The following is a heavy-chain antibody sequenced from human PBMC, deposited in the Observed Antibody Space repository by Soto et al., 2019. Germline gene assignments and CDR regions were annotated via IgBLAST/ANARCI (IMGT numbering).Heavy chain of an antibody. Sequence: SETLSLTCTVSGGFINSGDYHWTWIRQFPGKGLEWIGGIYYSASTYYNPALVSRITISLDTSKNQFSLRLTSVTAADTAVYYCARDSRTPSGGMDVWGQGTTVTVSS. CDR3: ARDSRTPSGGMDV. CDR1: GGFINSGDYH. CDR2: IYYSAST. J-gene: IGHJ6*02. V-gene: IGHV4-30-4*01.